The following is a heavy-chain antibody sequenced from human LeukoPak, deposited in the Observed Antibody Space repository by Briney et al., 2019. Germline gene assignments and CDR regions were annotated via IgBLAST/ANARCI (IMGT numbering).Heavy chain of an antibody. CDR2: INPNSGGT. V-gene: IGHV1-2*02. D-gene: IGHD6-13*01. CDR1: GYTFSGHY. J-gene: IGHJ6*03. CDR3: ARERDSIAAVSWNYYYYMDV. Sequence: WASVKVSCKASGYTFSGHYMHWVRQAPGQGLEWMGWINPNSGGTKYAQKFQGRVTMTRDTSISTAYMEMSRLRSDDTAVYYCARERDSIAAVSWNYYYYMDVWGKGTTVTISS.